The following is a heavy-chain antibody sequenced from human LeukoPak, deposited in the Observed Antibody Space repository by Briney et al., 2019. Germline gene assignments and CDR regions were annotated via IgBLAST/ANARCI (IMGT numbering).Heavy chain of an antibody. D-gene: IGHD6-19*01. V-gene: IGHV4-38-2*02. CDR2: IYHSGST. J-gene: IGHJ1*01. CDR1: GYSISSGYY. CDR3: VLSSGRTEYFQH. Sequence: SETLSLTCTVSGYSISSGYYWGWIRQPPGKGLEWIGSIYHSGSTYYNPSLKSRVTISVDTSKNQFSLKLSSVTAADTAVYYCVLSSGRTEYFQHXXQGXLVTVSS.